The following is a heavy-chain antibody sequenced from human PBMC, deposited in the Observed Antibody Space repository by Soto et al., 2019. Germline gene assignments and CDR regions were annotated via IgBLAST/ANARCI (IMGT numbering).Heavy chain of an antibody. V-gene: IGHV3-7*03. CDR3: VKDESINWYSGHFRH. CDR1: GFTFSSYW. CDR2: IKQDGSEK. D-gene: IGHD6-13*01. J-gene: IGHJ1*01. Sequence: GGSLRLSCAASGFTFSSYWMSWVRQAPGKGLEWVANIKQDGSEKCYVDSVKGRFTISRDNAKNSLHLQMNSLRAEDTAFYYCVKDESINWYSGHFRHWGQGTLVTVSS.